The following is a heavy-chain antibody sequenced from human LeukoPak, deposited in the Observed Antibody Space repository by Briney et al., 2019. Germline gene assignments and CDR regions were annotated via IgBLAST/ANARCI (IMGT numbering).Heavy chain of an antibody. V-gene: IGHV4-38-2*02. Sequence: SETLSLTCTGSGYSTTCANYWATIRQPPGKGLEWIGSIYHSGSTYYNPSLKSRVTISVDTSKNQFCLKLSSVTAADTAEYHCATEVAVAGACDYWGQGTLVTVSS. CDR1: GYSTTCANY. J-gene: IGHJ4*02. D-gene: IGHD6-19*01. CDR2: IYHSGST. CDR3: ATEVAVAGACDY.